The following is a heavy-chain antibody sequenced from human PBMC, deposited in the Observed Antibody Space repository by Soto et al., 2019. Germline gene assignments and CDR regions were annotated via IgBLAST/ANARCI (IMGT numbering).Heavy chain of an antibody. CDR1: GFTFSSYA. CDR2: ISGSGCST. V-gene: IGHV3-23*01. CDR3: AKIVAVNYDILTGYYDY. J-gene: IGHJ4*02. D-gene: IGHD3-9*01. Sequence: GGSLRLSCAASGFTFSSYAMSWVRQAPGKGLEWVSAISGSGCSTYYADSVKGRFTISRDNSKNTLYLQMNSLRAEDTAVYYCAKIVAVNYDILTGYYDYWGQGTLVTVSS.